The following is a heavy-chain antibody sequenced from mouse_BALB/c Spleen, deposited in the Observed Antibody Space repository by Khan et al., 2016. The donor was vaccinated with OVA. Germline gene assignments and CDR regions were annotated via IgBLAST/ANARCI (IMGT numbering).Heavy chain of an antibody. CDR1: GYTFTSYY. V-gene: IGHV1S81*02. J-gene: IGHJ4*01. CDR3: RIYDGNDLSDAMDY. D-gene: IGHD2-2*01. Sequence: QVQLKESGAELVKPGASVKLSCKASGYTFTSYYMYWVKQRPGQGLEWIGEINPSNGGTNFNEKFKSKATLTVDKSSSTAYMQLSSLTSEDSAVYYGRIYDGNDLSDAMDYWGQGTSGTVSS. CDR2: INPSNGGT.